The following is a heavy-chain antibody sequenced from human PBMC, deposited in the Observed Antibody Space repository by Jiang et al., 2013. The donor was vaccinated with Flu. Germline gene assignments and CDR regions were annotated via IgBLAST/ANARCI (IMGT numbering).Heavy chain of an antibody. Sequence: RLSCAASGFTFSSFTVHWVRQAPGTGLEWVALISHDGSNKYYADSVKGRFTISRDNSKNTLYLQMNSLRPEDTAVYYCAGGRTRTSSGQVGYWGQGTLVTVSS. J-gene: IGHJ4*02. CDR2: ISHDGSNK. V-gene: IGHV3-30*04. CDR1: GFTFSSFT. CDR3: AGGRTRTSSGQVGY. D-gene: IGHD6-19*01.